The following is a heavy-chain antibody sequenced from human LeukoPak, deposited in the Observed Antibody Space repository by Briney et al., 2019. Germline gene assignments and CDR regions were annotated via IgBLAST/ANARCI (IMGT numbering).Heavy chain of an antibody. D-gene: IGHD2-15*01. J-gene: IGHJ6*02. CDR1: GFTFSSYW. CDR2: IKQDGSEK. CDR3: ARAGMVCSGGSCYSYYYYGMDV. V-gene: IGHV3-7*01. Sequence: GGSLRLSCAASGFTFSSYWMSWVRQAPGKGLEWVANIKQDGSEKYVDSVKGRFTISRDNAKNSLYLQMNSLRAEDTAVYYCARAGMVCSGGSCYSYYYYGMDVWGQGTTVTVSS.